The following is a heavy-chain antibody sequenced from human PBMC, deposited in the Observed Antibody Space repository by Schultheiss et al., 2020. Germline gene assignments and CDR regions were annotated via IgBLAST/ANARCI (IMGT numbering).Heavy chain of an antibody. CDR1: GYSFTTYW. D-gene: IGHD4-17*01. J-gene: IGHJ4*02. V-gene: IGHV5-51*01. CDR3: ASAHDYGDYFFDY. Sequence: GGSLRLSCKRSGYSFTTYWIGWVRQMPGKGLEWMGIIYPGDSDTRYSPSFQGQVTITADKSISTAYLQWSSMKASDTAMYYCASAHDYGDYFFDYWGQGTLVTVSS. CDR2: IYPGDSDT.